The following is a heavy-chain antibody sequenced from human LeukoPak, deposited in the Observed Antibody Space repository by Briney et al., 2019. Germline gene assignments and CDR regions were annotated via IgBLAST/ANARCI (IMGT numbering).Heavy chain of an antibody. CDR3: ARDYYDSSGPLDY. CDR1: GFTFSDYY. Sequence: AGSLRLSCAASGFTFSDYYMSWIRQAPGKGLEWVSYISSSGSTIYYADSVKGRFTISRDNAKNSLYLQMNSLRAEDTAVYYCARDYYDSSGPLDYWGQGTLVTVSS. V-gene: IGHV3-11*04. D-gene: IGHD3-22*01. J-gene: IGHJ4*02. CDR2: ISSSGSTI.